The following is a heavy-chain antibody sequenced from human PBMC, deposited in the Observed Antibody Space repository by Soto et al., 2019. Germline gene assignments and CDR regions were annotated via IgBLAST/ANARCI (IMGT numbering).Heavy chain of an antibody. D-gene: IGHD5-18*01. CDR3: AKSSNTAYANDY. J-gene: IGHJ4*02. CDR1: GGTFSSYA. Sequence: GASVKVSCKASGGTFSSYAISWVRQAPGQGLEWMGGIIPIFGTANYAQKFQGRVTITADESTSTAYMELSSLRSEDTAVYYCAKSSNTAYANDYWGQGTLVTVSS. CDR2: IIPIFGTA. V-gene: IGHV1-69*13.